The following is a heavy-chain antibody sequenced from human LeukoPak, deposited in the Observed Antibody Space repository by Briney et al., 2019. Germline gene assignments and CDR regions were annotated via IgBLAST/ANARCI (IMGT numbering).Heavy chain of an antibody. D-gene: IGHD3-22*01. CDR2: INPSGGST. V-gene: IGHV1-46*01. Sequence: ASVKVSCKASGYTFTSYYMHWVRQAPGQGLEWMGIINPSGGSTSYAQKFQGRVTITRDTSTSTVYMELSSLRSEDTAVYYCARDNWYDSSGYYFNADYWGQGTLVTVSS. J-gene: IGHJ4*02. CDR3: ARDNWYDSSGYYFNADY. CDR1: GYTFTSYY.